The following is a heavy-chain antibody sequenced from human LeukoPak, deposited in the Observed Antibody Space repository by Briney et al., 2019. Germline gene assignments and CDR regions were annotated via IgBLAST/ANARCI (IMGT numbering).Heavy chain of an antibody. CDR1: GGTFSSYA. V-gene: IGHV1-69*04. CDR3: ARDVSHSGYDYYYYGMDV. D-gene: IGHD5-12*01. CDR2: IIPILGIA. Sequence: SVKVSCKASGGTFSSYAISWVRQAPGQGLEWMGRIIPILGIANYAQKFQGRATITADKSTSTAYMELSSLRSEDTAVYYCARDVSHSGYDYYYYGMDVWGQGTTVTVSS. J-gene: IGHJ6*02.